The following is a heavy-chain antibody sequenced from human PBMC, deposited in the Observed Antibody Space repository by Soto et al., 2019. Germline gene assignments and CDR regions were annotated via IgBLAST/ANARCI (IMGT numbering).Heavy chain of an antibody. Sequence: SETLSLTCRVSGGSISNDYWTWIRQPPGKGLEWIGYIYKGGSINYNPSLKSRVTISVDTSNNQFSLKLSSVTAADTAVYYCARAYYDRSGYAVDPWGQETLVTVSS. V-gene: IGHV4-4*09. J-gene: IGHJ5*02. D-gene: IGHD3-22*01. CDR3: ARAYYDRSGYAVDP. CDR1: GGSISNDY. CDR2: IYKGGSI.